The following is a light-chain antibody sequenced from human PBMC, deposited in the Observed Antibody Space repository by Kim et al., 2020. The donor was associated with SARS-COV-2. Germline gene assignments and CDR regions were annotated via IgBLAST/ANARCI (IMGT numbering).Light chain of an antibody. CDR2: DAS. J-gene: IGKJ2*01. Sequence: IVLTQSPGTLSLSPGERATLSCRTSQTINSNYLAWFQQKPGQAPRLLIHDASSRAPGIPDRFSGSGSGTDFTLTISRVEPEDFVVYYCQQYGAAPDTFGQGTKLEI. CDR3: QQYGAAPDT. V-gene: IGKV3-20*01. CDR1: QTINSNY.